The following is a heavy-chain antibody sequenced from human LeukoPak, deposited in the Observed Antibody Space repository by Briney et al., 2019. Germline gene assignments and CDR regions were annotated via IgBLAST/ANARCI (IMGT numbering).Heavy chain of an antibody. V-gene: IGHV4-59*01. Sequence: PSETLSLTCTVSGGSISSYYWSWIRQPPGKGLEWIGYIYYSGSTNYNPSLKSRVTISVDTSKNQFSLKLSSVTAADTAVYYCARGSITVAGVIDYWGQGTPVTVSS. CDR3: ARGSITVAGVIDY. CDR2: IYYSGST. J-gene: IGHJ4*02. CDR1: GGSISSYY. D-gene: IGHD6-19*01.